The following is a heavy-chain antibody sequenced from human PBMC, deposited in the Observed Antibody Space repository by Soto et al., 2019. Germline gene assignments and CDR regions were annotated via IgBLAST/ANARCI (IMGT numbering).Heavy chain of an antibody. Sequence: EVQLVESGGGLVKPGGSLRLSCAASGFTFSNAWMNWVRQAPGKGLEWVGRIKSKTDGGTTDYAAPVKGRFTISRDDSKNTLYLQMNSLKTEDTAVYYCTTEGDGGSLLYYYGMDVWGQGTTVTVSS. CDR3: TTEGDGGSLLYYYGMDV. V-gene: IGHV3-15*07. CDR2: IKSKTDGGTT. J-gene: IGHJ6*02. CDR1: GFTFSNAW. D-gene: IGHD1-26*01.